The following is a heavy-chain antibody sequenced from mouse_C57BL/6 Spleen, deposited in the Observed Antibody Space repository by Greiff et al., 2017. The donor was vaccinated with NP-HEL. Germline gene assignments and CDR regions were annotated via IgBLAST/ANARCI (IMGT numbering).Heavy chain of an antibody. V-gene: IGHV2-2*01. J-gene: IGHJ4*01. D-gene: IGHD2-1*01. CDR2: IWSGGST. CDR3: ASDLHYAMDY. CDR1: GFSLTSYG. Sequence: QVQLQQSGPGLVQPSQSLSITCTVSGFSLTSYGVHWVRQSPGKGLEWLGVIWSGGSTAYNAAFISRLSLSTDNSKSQVFSKMNSLQADDTAIYYCASDLHYAMDYWGQGTSVTVSS.